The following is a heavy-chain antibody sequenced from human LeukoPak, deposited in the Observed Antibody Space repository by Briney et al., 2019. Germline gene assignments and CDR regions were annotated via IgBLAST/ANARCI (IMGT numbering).Heavy chain of an antibody. CDR1: VGTFSSYA. V-gene: IGHV1-69*13. CDR3: ASDIVVVPAASAAFDI. D-gene: IGHD2-2*01. J-gene: IGHJ3*02. Sequence: GASVKVSCKASVGTFSSYAISWVRQAPGQGLEWMGGITPIFGTANYAQKFQGRATITADESTSTAYMELSSLRSEDTAVYYCASDIVVVPAASAAFDIWGQGTMVTVSS. CDR2: ITPIFGTA.